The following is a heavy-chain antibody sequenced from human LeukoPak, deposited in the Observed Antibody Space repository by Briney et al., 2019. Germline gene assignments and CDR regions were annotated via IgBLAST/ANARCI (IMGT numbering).Heavy chain of an antibody. CDR2: INPNSCRT. D-gene: IGHD6-13*01. Sequence: GASVKVSCKASGYTFISSDINWVRQATGQGLDWMGWINPNSCRTGFAQNFQDRVTMSTNTSISTAYLEVNRLRFEDTLVYYCARGRSGLAAAGTYDFWGQGTLITVSS. CDR3: ARGRSGLAAAGTYDF. V-gene: IGHV1-8*01. J-gene: IGHJ4*02. CDR1: GYTFISSD.